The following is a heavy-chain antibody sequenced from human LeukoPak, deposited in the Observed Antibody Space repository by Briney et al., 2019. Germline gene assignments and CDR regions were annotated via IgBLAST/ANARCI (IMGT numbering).Heavy chain of an antibody. CDR1: GGSISSXGYS. CDR2: IYHSGST. Sequence: PSETLSLTCAVSGGSISSXGYSWSWIRQPPGKGLEXXXXIYHSGSTYYNPSLKSRVTITVDRSKNQFSLKLSSVTAADTAVYYCASYIVVVPAAIEYFQHWGQGTLVTVSS. V-gene: IGHV4-30-2*01. CDR3: ASYIVVVPAAIEYFQH. J-gene: IGHJ1*01. D-gene: IGHD2-2*01.